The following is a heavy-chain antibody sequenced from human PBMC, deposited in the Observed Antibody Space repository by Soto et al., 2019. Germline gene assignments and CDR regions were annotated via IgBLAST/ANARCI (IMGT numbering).Heavy chain of an antibody. CDR2: IFTGGST. CDR3: ARDRYSSGWLDAFVI. V-gene: IGHV3-53*04. J-gene: IGHJ3*02. D-gene: IGHD6-19*01. Sequence: EVQLVESGGGLVQPGGSLRLSCAASGFTVSSNYMSWVRQAPGKGLGPVSVIFTGGSTYYAASVKGRFTISRHSSKNTVYLQMNSLRAEHTAVYYCARDRYSSGWLDAFVIWGQGTMVTVSS. CDR1: GFTVSSNY.